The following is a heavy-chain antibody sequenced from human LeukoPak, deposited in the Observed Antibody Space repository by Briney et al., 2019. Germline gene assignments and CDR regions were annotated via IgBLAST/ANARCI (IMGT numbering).Heavy chain of an antibody. Sequence: SETLSLTCSVSGGSISPYYWSWIRQPPGKGLEWIGYIYYSGTTNYNPSLKSRVTISVDTSKNQFSLKLSSVTAADTAVYYCARDRGGGNAYFDYWGQGTLVTVSS. CDR3: ARDRGGGNAYFDY. CDR2: IYYSGTT. J-gene: IGHJ4*02. V-gene: IGHV4-59*01. D-gene: IGHD4-23*01. CDR1: GGSISPYY.